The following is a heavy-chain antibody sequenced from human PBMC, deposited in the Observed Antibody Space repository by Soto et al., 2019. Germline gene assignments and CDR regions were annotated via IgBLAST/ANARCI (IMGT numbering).Heavy chain of an antibody. V-gene: IGHV3-23*01. Sequence: GGSLRLSCAVSGFTFSDYAMAWVRQAPGKGLEWVSGIVGRDDTTFYADSVKGRFTISRDDSKSTLYLQMKSLRAEDTAIYYCAKYIGRYRAIFDSWGHGTLVTVSS. CDR3: AKYIGRYRAIFDS. CDR1: GFTFSDYA. D-gene: IGHD5-12*01. J-gene: IGHJ4*01. CDR2: IVGRDDTT.